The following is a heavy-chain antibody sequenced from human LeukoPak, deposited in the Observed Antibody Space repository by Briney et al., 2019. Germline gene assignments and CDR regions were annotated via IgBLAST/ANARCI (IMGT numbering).Heavy chain of an antibody. D-gene: IGHD6-6*01. CDR1: GFTFSSYS. CDR3: ARIREYSSSSGVDYFDY. Sequence: PGGSLRLSCAASGFTFSSYSMNWVRQAPGKGLEWVSSISSSSSYIYYADSVKGRFTISRDNAKNSLYLQMNSLRAEDTAVYYCARIREYSSSSGVDYFDYWGQETLVTVSS. J-gene: IGHJ4*02. V-gene: IGHV3-21*01. CDR2: ISSSSSYI.